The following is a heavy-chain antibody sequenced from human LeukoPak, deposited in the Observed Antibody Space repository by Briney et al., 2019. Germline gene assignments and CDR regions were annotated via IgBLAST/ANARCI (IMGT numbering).Heavy chain of an antibody. Sequence: SETLSLTCAVYGGSFSGYYWSWIRQPPGKGLEWIGSIYYSGSTYYNPSLKSRVTISVDTSKNQFSLKLSSVTAADTAVYYCATAPMRYYDYVWGSYRPSGCFDYWGQGTLVTVSS. CDR3: ATAPMRYYDYVWGSYRPSGCFDY. CDR2: IYYSGST. D-gene: IGHD3-16*02. J-gene: IGHJ4*02. CDR1: GGSFSGYY. V-gene: IGHV4-34*01.